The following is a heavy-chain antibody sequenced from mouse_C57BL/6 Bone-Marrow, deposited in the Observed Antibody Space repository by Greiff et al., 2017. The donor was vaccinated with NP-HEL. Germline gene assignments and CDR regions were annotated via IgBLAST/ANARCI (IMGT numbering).Heavy chain of an antibody. CDR2: INPYNGGT. D-gene: IGHD3-3*01. V-gene: IGHV1-19*01. J-gene: IGHJ2*01. CDR1: GYTFTDYY. Sequence: EVQLQQSGPVLVKPGASVKMSCKASGYTFTDYYMNWVKQSPGKSLEWIGVINPYNGGTSYNQKFKGKATLTVDKSSSTAYMELNSLTSEDSAVYYCARWAGRGNFDYWGQGTTLTVSS. CDR3: ARWAGRGNFDY.